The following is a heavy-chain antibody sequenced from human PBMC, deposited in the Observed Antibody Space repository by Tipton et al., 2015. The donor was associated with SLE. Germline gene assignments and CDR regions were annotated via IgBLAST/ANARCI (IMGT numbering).Heavy chain of an antibody. V-gene: IGHV1-46*01. D-gene: IGHD6-19*01. Sequence: SGAEVKKPGASVKVSCKASGYTFTTFYMHWVRQAPGQGLEWMGIINPSGGSTSYAQKFQGRVTMTRDTSTSTAYMELRSLRSDDTAVYYCARESVAGGDYWGQGTLVTVSS. CDR3: ARESVAGGDY. CDR2: INPSGGST. J-gene: IGHJ4*02. CDR1: GYTFTTFY.